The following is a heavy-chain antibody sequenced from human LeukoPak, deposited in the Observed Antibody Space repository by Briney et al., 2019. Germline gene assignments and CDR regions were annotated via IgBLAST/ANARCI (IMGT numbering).Heavy chain of an antibody. D-gene: IGHD3-9*01. V-gene: IGHV3-23*01. Sequence: TGGSLRLSCAASGFTFYNYGMSWVRQAPGKGLEWVSAISGTGGSTYYADSVKGRFTISRDKSKNTLFLQMNSLRAEDTAVYYCAADILTGYHPPYYFDYWGQGTLVTVSS. CDR2: ISGTGGST. J-gene: IGHJ4*02. CDR3: AADILTGYHPPYYFDY. CDR1: GFTFYNYG.